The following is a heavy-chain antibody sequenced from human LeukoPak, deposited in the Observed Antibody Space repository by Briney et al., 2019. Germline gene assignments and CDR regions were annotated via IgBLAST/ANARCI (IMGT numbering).Heavy chain of an antibody. J-gene: IGHJ4*02. CDR1: GGSITSYSYY. Sequence: SETLSLTCTVSGGSITSYSYYWAWIRQPPGKGLEWIGSIQSSGNTYYNPALKSRVTISVDTSKSQFSLKLSSVTAADTAVYYCASEVQLYDYWGQGTLVTVSS. CDR3: ASEVQLYDY. V-gene: IGHV4-39*01. D-gene: IGHD3-10*01. CDR2: IQSSGNT.